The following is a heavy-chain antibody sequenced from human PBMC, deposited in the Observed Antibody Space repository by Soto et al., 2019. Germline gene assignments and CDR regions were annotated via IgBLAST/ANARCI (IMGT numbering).Heavy chain of an antibody. CDR3: ARYRPHCSSTTCYRSDKDF. J-gene: IGHJ4*02. D-gene: IGHD2-2*01. Sequence: PSETLSLTCAVYGGSFSGYYWSWIRQPPGKGLEWIGEINHSGSTNYNPSLKSRVTISVDTSKNQFSLKLSSLTAADTAVDDSARYRPHCSSTTCYRSDKDFWGQGTTVTVSS. CDR1: GGSFSGYY. CDR2: INHSGST. V-gene: IGHV4-34*01.